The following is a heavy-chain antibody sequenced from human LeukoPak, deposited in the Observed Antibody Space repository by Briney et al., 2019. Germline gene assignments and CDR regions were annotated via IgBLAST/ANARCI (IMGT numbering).Heavy chain of an antibody. D-gene: IGHD3-3*01. CDR3: ARDPYYDFWSGYSYYYGMDV. Sequence: ASVNVSCTASGYTFTSYGISWVRQAPGQGLEWMGWISAYNGNTNYAQKLQGRVTMTTDTSTSTAYMELRSLRSDDTAVYYCARDPYYDFWSGYSYYYGMDVWGQGTTVTVSS. CDR1: GYTFTSYG. CDR2: ISAYNGNT. V-gene: IGHV1-18*01. J-gene: IGHJ6*02.